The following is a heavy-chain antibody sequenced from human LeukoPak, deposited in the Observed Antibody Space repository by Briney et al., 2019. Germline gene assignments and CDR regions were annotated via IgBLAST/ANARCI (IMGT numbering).Heavy chain of an antibody. V-gene: IGHV3-30*18. Sequence: PGGSLRLSCAASGFTFSSYGMHWVRQAPGKGLEWVAVISYDGSNKYYADSVKGRFTISRDNSKNTLYLQMNSLRAEDTAVYYCAKDGVGYYYYYMDVWGKGTTVTVSS. J-gene: IGHJ6*03. CDR2: ISYDGSNK. CDR3: AKDGVGYYYYYMDV. CDR1: GFTFSSYG. D-gene: IGHD2-8*01.